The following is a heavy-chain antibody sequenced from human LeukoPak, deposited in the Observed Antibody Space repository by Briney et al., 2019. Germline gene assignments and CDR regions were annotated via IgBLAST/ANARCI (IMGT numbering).Heavy chain of an antibody. V-gene: IGHV3-21*01. CDR2: INNRGNYI. J-gene: IGHJ4*02. CDR3: AREDGVVGASSAFDY. Sequence: PGGSLRLSCAASGFTFSTYTMNWVRQAPAKGLEWVSSINNRGNYIYYADSVKGRFTISRDNAKNSLYLQMNSLRAEDTAVYYCAREDGVVGASSAFDYWGQGILVTVSS. CDR1: GFTFSTYT. D-gene: IGHD1-26*01.